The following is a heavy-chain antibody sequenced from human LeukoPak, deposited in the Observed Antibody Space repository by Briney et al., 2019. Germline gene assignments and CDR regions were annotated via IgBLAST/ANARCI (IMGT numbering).Heavy chain of an antibody. D-gene: IGHD4-23*01. CDR1: GFTFSNYW. J-gene: IGHJ3*02. V-gene: IGHV3-30*02. Sequence: TGGSLRLSCAASGFTFSNYWMHWVRQAPGKGLEWVAFIRYDGSNKYYADSVKGRFTISRDNSKNTLYLQMNSLRAEDTAVYYCAKDRVVVTPVDAFDIWGQGTMVTVSS. CDR2: IRYDGSNK. CDR3: AKDRVVVTPVDAFDI.